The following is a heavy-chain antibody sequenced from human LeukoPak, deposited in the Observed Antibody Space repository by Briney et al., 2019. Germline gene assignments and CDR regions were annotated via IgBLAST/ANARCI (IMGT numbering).Heavy chain of an antibody. CDR1: GITLNTYW. D-gene: IGHD2/OR15-2a*01. CDR3: RTFYTRLTDY. Sequence: GGSLTLSCAASGITLNTYWISWVRQAPGKGREWLATRNQDGREQYYEDSVKGRFTISRDNAKNSLVLQMHSLRAEDTAVYYCRTFYTRLTDYWGQGTLVTVSS. J-gene: IGHJ4*02. CDR2: RNQDGREQ. V-gene: IGHV3-7*05.